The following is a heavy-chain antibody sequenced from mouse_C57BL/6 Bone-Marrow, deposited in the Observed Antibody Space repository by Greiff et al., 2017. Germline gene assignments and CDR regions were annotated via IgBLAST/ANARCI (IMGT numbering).Heavy chain of an antibody. D-gene: IGHD2-2*01. Sequence: EVKLMESGGGLVQPGGSLKLSCAASGFTFSDYYMYWVRQTPEKRLEWVAYISNGCGRTYYPDTVKGRFTISRDNAKNTLYLQMSRLKSEDTAMYYCARQTPFYYGYDCYAMDYWGQGTSVTVSS. CDR3: ARQTPFYYGYDCYAMDY. J-gene: IGHJ4*01. CDR2: ISNGCGRT. V-gene: IGHV5-12*01. CDR1: GFTFSDYY.